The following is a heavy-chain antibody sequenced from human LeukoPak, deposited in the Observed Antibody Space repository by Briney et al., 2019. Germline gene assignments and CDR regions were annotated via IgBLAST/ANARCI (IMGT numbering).Heavy chain of an antibody. CDR1: GFTFDDYA. CDR3: AKDMSSSSFSVDY. V-gene: IGHV3-9*01. CDR2: ISWNSGSI. D-gene: IGHD6-6*01. Sequence: GGSLRHSCAASGFTFDDYAMHWVRQAPGKGLEWVSGISWNSGSIGYADSVKGRFTISRDNAKNSLYLQMNSLRAEDTALYYCAKDMSSSSFSVDYWGQGTLVTVSS. J-gene: IGHJ4*02.